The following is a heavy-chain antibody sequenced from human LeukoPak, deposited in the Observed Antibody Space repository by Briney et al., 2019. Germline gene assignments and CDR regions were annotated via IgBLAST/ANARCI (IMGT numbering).Heavy chain of an antibody. V-gene: IGHV4-34*01. CDR2: INHSGST. CDR3: ARRRWGVYGKYYFDY. Sequence: SETLSLTCTVSGGSISSYYWSWIRQPPGKGLEWIGEINHSGSTNYNPSLKSRVTISVDTSKNQFSLKLSSVTAADTAVYYCARRRWGVYGKYYFDYWGQGTLVTVSS. D-gene: IGHD5/OR15-5a*01. CDR1: GGSISSYY. J-gene: IGHJ4*02.